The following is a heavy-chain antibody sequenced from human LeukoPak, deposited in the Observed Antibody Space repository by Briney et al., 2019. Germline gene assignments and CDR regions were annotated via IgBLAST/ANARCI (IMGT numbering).Heavy chain of an antibody. J-gene: IGHJ4*02. CDR1: GFTFSSYW. Sequence: GGSLRPSCAASGFTFSSYWMSWVRQAPGKALEWVANIKQDGSEKYYVDSVKGRFTISRDNAKNSLYLQMNSLRAEDTAVYYCARDQMGGYSYGYNDYWGQGTLVTVSS. CDR2: IKQDGSEK. CDR3: ARDQMGGYSYGYNDY. D-gene: IGHD5-18*01. V-gene: IGHV3-7*01.